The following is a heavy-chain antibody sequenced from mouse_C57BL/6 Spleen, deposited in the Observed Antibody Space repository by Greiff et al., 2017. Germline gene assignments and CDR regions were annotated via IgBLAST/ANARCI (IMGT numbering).Heavy chain of an antibody. J-gene: IGHJ2*01. D-gene: IGHD4-1*01. CDR2: IHPSDCDP. CDR3: ARGGETGTGFDY. CDR1: GYTFTSYW. V-gene: IGHV1-74*01. Sequence: VQLQQPGAELVKPGASVKVSCKASGYTFTSYWMHWVKQRPGQGLEWIGRIHPSDCDPNYNHKFKGKATLTVDKASSTAYMQLSSLTSEVSAVYYGARGGETGTGFDYWGQGTTLTVSS.